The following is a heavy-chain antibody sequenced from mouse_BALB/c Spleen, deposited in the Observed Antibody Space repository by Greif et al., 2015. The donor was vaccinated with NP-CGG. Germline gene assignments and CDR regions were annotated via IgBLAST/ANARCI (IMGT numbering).Heavy chain of an antibody. Sequence: VKLMESGAELVKPGAPVKLSCKASGYTFTSYWMNWVKQRPGRGLEWIGRIDPSDSETHYNQKFKDKATLTVDKSSSTAYIQLGSLTSEDSAVYYCARGGGFDYWGQGTTLTVSS. CDR1: GYTFTSYW. J-gene: IGHJ2*01. CDR2: IDPSDSET. CDR3: ARGGGFDY. V-gene: IGHV1-69*02.